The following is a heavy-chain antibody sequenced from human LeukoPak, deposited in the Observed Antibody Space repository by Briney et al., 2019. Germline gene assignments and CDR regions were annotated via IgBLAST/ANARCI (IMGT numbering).Heavy chain of an antibody. Sequence: GASVKVSCKASGYTFTSYGISWVRQAPGQGLEWMGWISAYNGNTNYAQKLQGRVTMTTDTSTSTAYMELRSLRFDDTAVYYCARAYSSSWYAYYFDYWGQGTLVTVSS. D-gene: IGHD6-13*01. J-gene: IGHJ4*02. CDR3: ARAYSSSWYAYYFDY. V-gene: IGHV1-18*01. CDR1: GYTFTSYG. CDR2: ISAYNGNT.